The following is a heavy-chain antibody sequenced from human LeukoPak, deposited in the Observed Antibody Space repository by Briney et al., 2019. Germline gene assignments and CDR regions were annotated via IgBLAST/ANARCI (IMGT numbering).Heavy chain of an antibody. Sequence: GGSVRLSCAASGFTFSSYAMSWVRQAPARGREGVSNIVVGGHNAYPADSVKGRFTLSSDNSKTTLYLQMNSLRAEDTAVYYCARHRAYYEVLTGYQSLFYYGMDVWGQGTTVTVSS. CDR1: GFTFSSYA. D-gene: IGHD3-9*01. CDR3: ARHRAYYEVLTGYQSLFYYGMDV. V-gene: IGHV3-23*01. CDR2: IVVGGHNA. J-gene: IGHJ6*02.